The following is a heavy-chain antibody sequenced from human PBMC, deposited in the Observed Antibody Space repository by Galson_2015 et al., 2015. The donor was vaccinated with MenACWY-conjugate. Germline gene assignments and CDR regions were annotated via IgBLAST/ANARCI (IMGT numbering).Heavy chain of an antibody. CDR3: ARSPGGYISGGQIHS. V-gene: IGHV4-59*01. J-gene: IGHJ4*02. Sequence: LSLTCSVSGGSLTAYYWAWIRQPPGKGLEWIGCIYYSGSTKYSPSLNSRVTISVDTSNNQFSLKLRSVTAADTAVYYCARSPGGYISGGQIHSWGQGSLVTVSS. D-gene: IGHD5-18*01. CDR1: GGSLTAYY. CDR2: IYYSGST.